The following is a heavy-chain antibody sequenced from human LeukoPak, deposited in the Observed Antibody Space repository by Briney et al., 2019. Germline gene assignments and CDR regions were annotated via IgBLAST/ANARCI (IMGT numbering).Heavy chain of an antibody. CDR1: GGSISSYY. J-gene: IGHJ4*02. CDR2: IYTSGST. D-gene: IGHD5-12*01. Sequence: SETLSLTCTVSGGSISSYYWSWIRQPAGKGLEWIGRIYTSGSTNYNPSLKSRVTMYVDTSKNQFSLKLRSVTAADTAVYYCARMMVATIGRIFDYWGQGTLVTVSS. V-gene: IGHV4-4*07. CDR3: ARMMVATIGRIFDY.